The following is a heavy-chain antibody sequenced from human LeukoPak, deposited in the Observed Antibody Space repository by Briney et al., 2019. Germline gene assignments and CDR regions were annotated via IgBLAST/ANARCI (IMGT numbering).Heavy chain of an antibody. CDR3: ARDKSLGYYDSSGYYYVAGWFDP. CDR2: ISSSSTI. J-gene: IGHJ5*02. CDR1: GFTFSSYS. V-gene: IGHV3-48*01. Sequence: GGSLRLSCAASGFTFSSYSMNWVRQAPGKGLEWVSYISSSSTIYYADSVKGRFTISRDNAKNSLYLQMNSLRAEDTAVYYCARDKSLGYYDSSGYYYVAGWFDPWGQGTLVTVSS. D-gene: IGHD3-22*01.